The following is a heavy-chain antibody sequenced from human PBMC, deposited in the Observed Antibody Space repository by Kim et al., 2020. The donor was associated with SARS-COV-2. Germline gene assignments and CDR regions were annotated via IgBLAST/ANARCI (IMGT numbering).Heavy chain of an antibody. D-gene: IGHD1-26*01. Sequence: SPSFQGQVTSSADKSISTAYLQWSSLKASDTAMYYCARQWGDYYYGMDVWGQGTTVTVSS. J-gene: IGHJ6*02. V-gene: IGHV5-51*01. CDR3: ARQWGDYYYGMDV.